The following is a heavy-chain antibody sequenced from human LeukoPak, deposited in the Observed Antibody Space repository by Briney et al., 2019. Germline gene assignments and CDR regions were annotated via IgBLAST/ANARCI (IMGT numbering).Heavy chain of an antibody. CDR1: GYTFTSYG. J-gene: IGHJ3*02. V-gene: IGHV1-18*01. Sequence: ASVKVSCKASGYTFTSYGISWVRQAPGQGLEWMGWISAYNGNTNYAQKLQGRVTMTTDTSTSTVYMELRSLRSDDTAVYYCARRVPAATMDAFDIWGQGTMVTVSS. CDR3: ARRVPAATMDAFDI. CDR2: ISAYNGNT. D-gene: IGHD2-2*01.